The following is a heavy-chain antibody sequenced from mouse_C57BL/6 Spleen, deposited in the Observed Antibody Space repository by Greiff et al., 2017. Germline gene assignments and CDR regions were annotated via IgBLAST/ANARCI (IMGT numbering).Heavy chain of an antibody. J-gene: IGHJ1*03. CDR1: GYTFTSYW. V-gene: IGHV1-74*01. Sequence: VQLQQPGAELVKPGASVKVSCKASGYTFTSYWMHWVKQRPGQGLEWIGRIHPSDSDTNYNQKFKGKATLTVDKSSSTAYMQLSSLTSEDSAVYYCAIKDYYGSSPYWYFDVWGTGTTVTVSS. CDR3: AIKDYYGSSPYWYFDV. D-gene: IGHD1-1*01. CDR2: IHPSDSDT.